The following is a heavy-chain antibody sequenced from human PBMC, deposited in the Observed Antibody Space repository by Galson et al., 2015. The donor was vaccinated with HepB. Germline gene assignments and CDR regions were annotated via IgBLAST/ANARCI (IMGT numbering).Heavy chain of an antibody. J-gene: IGHJ6*02. V-gene: IGHV5-51*01. CDR3: ARNRITLVRGVTYGMDV. CDR2: IYPGDSDT. Sequence: QSGAEVKKPGESLKISCTGSGYSFISYWIGWVRQMPGEGLEWMGIIYPGDSDTRYSPSFQGQVTISADKSLSTAYLQWSSLKASDTAMYYCARNRITLVRGVTYGMDVWGQGTTVTVSS. CDR1: GYSFISYW. D-gene: IGHD3-10*01.